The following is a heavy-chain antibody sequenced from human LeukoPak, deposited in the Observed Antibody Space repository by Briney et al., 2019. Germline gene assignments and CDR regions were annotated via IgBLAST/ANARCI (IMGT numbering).Heavy chain of an antibody. D-gene: IGHD4-11*01. Sequence: SETMSLTCTVSGGSISSSSYYWGWIRQPPGKGLEWIGSIYYSGSTYYNPSLKSRATISVDTSKNQFSLKLSSVTAADTAVYYCAREWQYQFDYWGQGTLVTVSS. CDR2: IYYSGST. J-gene: IGHJ4*02. CDR1: GGSISSSSYY. V-gene: IGHV4-39*07. CDR3: AREWQYQFDY.